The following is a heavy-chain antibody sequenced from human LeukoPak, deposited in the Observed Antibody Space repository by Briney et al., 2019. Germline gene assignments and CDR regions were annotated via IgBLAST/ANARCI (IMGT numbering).Heavy chain of an antibody. CDR3: ARVRYSYGYFDF. D-gene: IGHD5-18*01. J-gene: IGHJ4*02. V-gene: IGHV3-7*01. Sequence: GGSLRLSCADSGFTFSSYWMSWVRQAPGKGLEWVANIREDGSEKYYVDSVKGRFTISRDNAKNSLYLQMNSLRAEDTAVYYCARVRYSYGYFDFWGQGTLVTVSP. CDR1: GFTFSSYW. CDR2: IREDGSEK.